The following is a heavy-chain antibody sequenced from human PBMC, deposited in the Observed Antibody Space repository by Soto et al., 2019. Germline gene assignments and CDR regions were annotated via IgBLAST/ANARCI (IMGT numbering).Heavy chain of an antibody. CDR3: ARSPMEDTAMVFFDY. J-gene: IGHJ4*02. Sequence: ASVKVSCKASGYTFTSYGISWVRQAPGQGLEWMGWISAYNGNTNYAQKLQGRVTMTTDTSTSTAYMELRSLRSDDTAVYYCARSPMEDTAMVFFDYWGQGTLVTVSS. CDR2: ISAYNGNT. V-gene: IGHV1-18*01. CDR1: GYTFTSYG. D-gene: IGHD5-18*01.